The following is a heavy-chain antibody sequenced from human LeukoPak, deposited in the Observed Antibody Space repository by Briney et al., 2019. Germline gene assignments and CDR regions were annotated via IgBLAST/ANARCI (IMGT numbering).Heavy chain of an antibody. CDR2: ITASGGST. J-gene: IGHJ3*02. Sequence: PGGSLRLSCAASGFTFSSYAMSWVRRAPGKGLEWVSAITASGGSTYYADSAKGRFTISRDNSKNTLYLQMNSLRDEDTAVYYCARHLSGDDIWGQGTMVTVSS. CDR1: GFTFSSYA. CDR3: ARHLSGDDI. V-gene: IGHV3-23*01. D-gene: IGHD4-17*01.